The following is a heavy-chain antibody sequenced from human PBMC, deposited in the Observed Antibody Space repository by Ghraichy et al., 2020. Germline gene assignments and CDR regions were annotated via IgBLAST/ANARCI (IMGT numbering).Heavy chain of an antibody. D-gene: IGHD3-16*01. CDR2: INRDGNEK. Sequence: GGSLRLSCATSGFTFSNYSFSWVRQAPGKGLEWVANINRDGNEKYYVDSVKGRFTISRDNAKNSLFLQMNSLRAEDTAVYYCTRDGGSTTGDMFFWGKGTLVTVSS. V-gene: IGHV3-7*03. CDR1: GFTFSNYS. CDR3: TRDGGSTTGDMFF. J-gene: IGHJ4*02.